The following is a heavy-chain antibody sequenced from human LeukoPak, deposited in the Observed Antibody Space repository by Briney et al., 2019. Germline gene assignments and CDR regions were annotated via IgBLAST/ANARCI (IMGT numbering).Heavy chain of an antibody. CDR1: GGSISSSSYY. Sequence: PSETLSLTCTVSGGSISSSSYYWGWIRQPPGKGLEWIGSIYYSGSTYYNPSLKSRVTISVDTSKNQFSLKLSSVTAADTAVYYCARDYVWGSYRGIDYWGQGTLVTVSS. D-gene: IGHD3-16*02. V-gene: IGHV4-39*07. CDR2: IYYSGST. J-gene: IGHJ4*02. CDR3: ARDYVWGSYRGIDY.